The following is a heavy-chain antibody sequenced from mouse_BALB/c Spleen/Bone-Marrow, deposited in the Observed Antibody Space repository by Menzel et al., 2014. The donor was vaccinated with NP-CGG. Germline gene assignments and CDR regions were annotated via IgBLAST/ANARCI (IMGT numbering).Heavy chain of an antibody. CDR2: IWGGGST. CDR1: GFSLXDSG. Sequence: VQLQQPGPGLVAPSQSLSITCTVSGFSLXDSGVSWIRQPPGKGLEWLGIIWGGGSTYYNSDFKSRVNISKDNSKSQVFLKLNSLQTEDTAMYYCAKLSTMITTFAYWGQGTLVTVSA. D-gene: IGHD2-4*01. V-gene: IGHV2-6-5*01. J-gene: IGHJ3*01. CDR3: AKLSTMITTFAY.